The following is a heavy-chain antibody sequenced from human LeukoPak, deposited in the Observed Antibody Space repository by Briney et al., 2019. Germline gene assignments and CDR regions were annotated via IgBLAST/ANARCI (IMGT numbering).Heavy chain of an antibody. Sequence: SQTLSLTCTVSGGSISSGGYYWSWIRQHPGKGLEWIGYIYYSGSTYYNPSLKSRVTISVDTSKNQFSLKLSSVTAADTAVYYCARGQYSYGFSTSNWGQGTLVTVSS. CDR1: GGSISSGGYY. CDR2: IYYSGST. V-gene: IGHV4-31*03. CDR3: ARGQYSYGFSTSN. D-gene: IGHD5-18*01. J-gene: IGHJ4*02.